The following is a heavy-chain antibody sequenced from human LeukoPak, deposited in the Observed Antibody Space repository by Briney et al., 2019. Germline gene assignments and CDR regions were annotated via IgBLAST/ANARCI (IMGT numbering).Heavy chain of an antibody. D-gene: IGHD4-17*01. CDR2: IWSHGNTK. J-gene: IGHJ3*02. V-gene: IGHV3-33*01. CDR1: GFVFSTYG. Sequence: GGSLRLSCAASGFVFSTYGMHWVRQAPGKGLKWVAVIWSHGNTKKYADSVTGRFTISRDNSKNTLYLEMNTLRAEDTAVYYCARDDDYDDHNTFDMWGHGTMVTVSS. CDR3: ARDDDYDDHNTFDM.